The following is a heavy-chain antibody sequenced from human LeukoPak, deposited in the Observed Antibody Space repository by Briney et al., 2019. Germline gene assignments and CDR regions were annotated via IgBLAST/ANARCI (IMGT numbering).Heavy chain of an antibody. D-gene: IGHD3-3*01. CDR1: GGSISSYY. V-gene: IGHV4-59*01. CDR3: AVGRGGYDFWSGYYNYYGMDV. J-gene: IGHJ6*02. CDR2: IYYSGST. Sequence: PSETLSLTCTVSGGSISSYYWSWIRQPPGKGLEWIGYIYYSGSTNYNPSLKSRVTISVDTSKNQSSLKLSSVTAADTAVYYCAVGRGGYDFWSGYYNYYGMDVWGQGTTVTVSS.